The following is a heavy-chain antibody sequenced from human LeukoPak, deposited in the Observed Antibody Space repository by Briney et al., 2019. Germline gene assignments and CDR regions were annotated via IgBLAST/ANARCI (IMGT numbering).Heavy chain of an antibody. CDR3: ARVRYYDFWSGYYTDAFDI. J-gene: IGHJ3*02. CDR1: GFTFSSYS. D-gene: IGHD3-3*01. CDR2: ISSSSSYI. Sequence: GGFLRLSCAASGFTFSSYSMNWVRQAPGKGLEWVSSISSSSSYIYYADSVKGRFTISRDNAKNSLYLQMNSLRAEDTAVYYCARVRYYDFWSGYYTDAFDIWGQGTMVTVSS. V-gene: IGHV3-21*01.